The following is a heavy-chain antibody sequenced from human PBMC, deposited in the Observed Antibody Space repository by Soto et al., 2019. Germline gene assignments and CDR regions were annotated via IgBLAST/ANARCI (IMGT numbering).Heavy chain of an antibody. CDR1: GFTVSSNY. Sequence: EVQLVESGGGLIQPGGSLRLSCAASGFTVSSNYMSWVRQAPGKGLEWVSVIYSGGSTYYADSVKGRFTISRDNSKNTLYLQMNSLRAADTAVYYCARDGGYSYGLYYYYGMDVWGQGTTVTVSS. J-gene: IGHJ6*02. D-gene: IGHD5-18*01. CDR2: IYSGGST. V-gene: IGHV3-53*01. CDR3: ARDGGYSYGLYYYYGMDV.